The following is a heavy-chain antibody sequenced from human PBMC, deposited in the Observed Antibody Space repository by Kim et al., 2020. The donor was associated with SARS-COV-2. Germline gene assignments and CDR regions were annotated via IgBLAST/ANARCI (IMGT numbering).Heavy chain of an antibody. D-gene: IGHD6-19*01. CDR2: ITGGDSTT. J-gene: IGHJ4*02. Sequence: GGSLRLSCAASGFTFSNYAMSWVRQAPGKGLEWVSIITGGDSTTVYAESVNGRFTISRDNSKNTLYLQMDSLRAEDTAVYYCAKPINGWYLFDYWGQGTLVTVSS. V-gene: IGHV3-23*01. CDR3: AKPINGWYLFDY. CDR1: GFTFSNYA.